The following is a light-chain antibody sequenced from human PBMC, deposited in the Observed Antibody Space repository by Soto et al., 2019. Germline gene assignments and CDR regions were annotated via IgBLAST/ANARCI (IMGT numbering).Light chain of an antibody. J-gene: IGKJ4*01. V-gene: IGKV3-20*01. CDR1: QRVTGSY. Sequence: EIVLTQSPGTLSLSPGERATLSFRASQRVTGSYLAWYQQRPGQAPRLLMYGASSRATGIPDRFSGSGSGTDFTLTISRLEPEDFAVYYCQQYGSSPGTFGGGTKVEV. CDR3: QQYGSSPGT. CDR2: GAS.